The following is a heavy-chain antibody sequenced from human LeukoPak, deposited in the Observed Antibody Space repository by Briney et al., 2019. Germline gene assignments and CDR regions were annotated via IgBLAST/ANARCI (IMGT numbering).Heavy chain of an antibody. CDR1: GGTFSIYA. J-gene: IGHJ5*02. CDR3: ARSGITMVRGVPWWFDP. V-gene: IGHV1-69*13. CDR2: IIPIFGTA. Sequence: SVKLSCNASGGTFSIYAISWVRQAPGQGLEWMGGIIPIFGTANYAQKFQGRVTIPADESTSTAHMELSSLRSEDAAVYYCARSGITMVRGVPWWFDPWGEGTLVTVSS. D-gene: IGHD3-10*01.